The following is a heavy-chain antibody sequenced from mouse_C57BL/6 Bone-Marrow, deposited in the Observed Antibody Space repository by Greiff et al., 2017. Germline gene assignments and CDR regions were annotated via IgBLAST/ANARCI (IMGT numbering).Heavy chain of an antibody. CDR2: FYPGSGSI. CDR1: GYTFTEYT. Sequence: VQRVESGAELVKPGASVKLSCKASGYTFTEYTIHWVKQRSGQGLEWIGWFYPGSGSIKYNEKFKDKATLTADKSSSTVYMELSRLTSEDSAVYFCARLSKAIYGFDYWGQGTTLTVSS. V-gene: IGHV1-62-2*01. J-gene: IGHJ2*01. D-gene: IGHD1-1*01. CDR3: ARLSKAIYGFDY.